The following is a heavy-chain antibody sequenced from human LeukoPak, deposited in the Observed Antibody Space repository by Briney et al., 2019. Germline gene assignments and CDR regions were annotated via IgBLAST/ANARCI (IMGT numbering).Heavy chain of an antibody. CDR2: IYPGDSDT. Sequence: NRGESLKISCQGSGYSFTSYWIGWVRQLPGKGLEWMGIIYPGDSDTRYSPSFQGQVTISADKSISTAYLQWSSLKASDTAMYYCARTYDSGAFDIWGQGTMVTVSS. CDR1: GYSFTSYW. D-gene: IGHD3-22*01. J-gene: IGHJ3*02. V-gene: IGHV5-51*01. CDR3: ARTYDSGAFDI.